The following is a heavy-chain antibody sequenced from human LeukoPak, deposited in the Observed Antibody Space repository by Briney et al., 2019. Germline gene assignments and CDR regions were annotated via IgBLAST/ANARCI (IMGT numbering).Heavy chain of an antibody. CDR2: IYYSGST. D-gene: IGHD4-17*01. CDR1: GGSFSGYY. J-gene: IGHJ6*03. Sequence: PSETLSLTCAVYGGSFSGYYWSWIRQPPGKGLEWIGYIYYSGSTNYNPSLKSRVTISVDTSKNQFSLKLSSVTAADTAVYYCARATVTPLYFYYYMDVWGKGTTVTISS. CDR3: ARATVTPLYFYYYMDV. V-gene: IGHV4-59*01.